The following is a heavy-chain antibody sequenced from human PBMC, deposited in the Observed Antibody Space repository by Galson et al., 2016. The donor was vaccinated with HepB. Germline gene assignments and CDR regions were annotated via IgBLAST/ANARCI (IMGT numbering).Heavy chain of an antibody. J-gene: IGHJ4*02. V-gene: IGHV1-69*13. D-gene: IGHD2-21*02. CDR3: ARRNCDVDCYFDY. CDR1: GDTFSNYA. Sequence: SVKVSCKASGDTFSNYAISWLRQAPGQGLEWMGDVTPVFNTPNYAQNFQGRITITADESTSTAYIEVSNLRSEDTAVYYCARRNCDVDCYFDYWGQGTLVTVSS. CDR2: VTPVFNTP.